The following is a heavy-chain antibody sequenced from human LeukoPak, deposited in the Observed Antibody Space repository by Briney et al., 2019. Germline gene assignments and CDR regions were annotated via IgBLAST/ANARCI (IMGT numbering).Heavy chain of an antibody. J-gene: IGHJ6*03. D-gene: IGHD6-6*01. CDR1: GYSISSGYY. CDR3: ASTGREYSSSSYYYYYYMDV. CDR2: IYHSGST. V-gene: IGHV4-38-2*02. Sequence: SETLSLTCTVSGYSISSGYYWGWIRQPPGKGLEWIGSIYHSGSTYYNPSLKSRVTISVDTSKNQFSLKLSSVTAADTAVYYCASTGREYSSSSYYYYYYMDVRGKGTTVTVSS.